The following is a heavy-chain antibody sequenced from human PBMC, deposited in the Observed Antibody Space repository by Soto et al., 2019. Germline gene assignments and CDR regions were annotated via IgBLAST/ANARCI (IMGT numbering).Heavy chain of an antibody. V-gene: IGHV4-39*07. CDR2: IYYSGST. CDR1: GGSLGSRSFY. CDR3: AREGYNFGPFDY. D-gene: IGHD5-18*01. J-gene: IGHJ4*02. Sequence: SDTLSLTCTVSGGSLGSRSFYWGWIRQPPGKGLEWIGSIYYSGSTYYSPSLQSGVTISADTSKNQFSLKFNSVTAADTAVYYCAREGYNFGPFDYWGQGALVTVSS.